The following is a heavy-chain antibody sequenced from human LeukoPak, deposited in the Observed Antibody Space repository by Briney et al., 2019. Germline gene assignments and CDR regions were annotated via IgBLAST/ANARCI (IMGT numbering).Heavy chain of an antibody. CDR2: IDRDGGVR. CDR3: ATDPGSSAFDL. J-gene: IGHJ4*02. CDR1: GFSLSSYW. V-gene: IGHV3-7*01. D-gene: IGHD1-14*01. Sequence: GGSLRLSCAASGFSLSSYWMSWVRQTPENGLEFVGNIDRDGGVRNYMDSLKGRCTISRDNGKKSLYLEINSLRADDTAVYYCATDPGSSAFDLWGRGALVTVSS.